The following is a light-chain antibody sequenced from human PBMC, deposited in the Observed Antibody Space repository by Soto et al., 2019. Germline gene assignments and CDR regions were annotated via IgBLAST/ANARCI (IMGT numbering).Light chain of an antibody. CDR3: QKYNSVPWT. CDR2: AAS. Sequence: DIQMTQSPSSLSSSVGDRVTITCRASQGISNYLAWYQQKPRKVPKLLIYAASTLQTGVPSRFIGSGSGTDFTLTISSLQPEDVATYYCQKYNSVPWTFGQGTKVEIK. V-gene: IGKV1-27*01. CDR1: QGISNY. J-gene: IGKJ1*01.